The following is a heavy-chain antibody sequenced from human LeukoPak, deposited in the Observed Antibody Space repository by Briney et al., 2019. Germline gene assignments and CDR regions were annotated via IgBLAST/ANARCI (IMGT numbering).Heavy chain of an antibody. V-gene: IGHV4-34*01. CDR3: ARGPWELLDDAFDI. D-gene: IGHD1-26*01. CDR2: INHSGST. CDR1: GGSFSGYY. Sequence: SETLSLTCAVYGGSFSGYYWSWIRQPPGKGLEWIGEINHSGSTNYNPSLKNRVTISVDTSKNQFSLKLSSVTAADTAVYYCARGPWELLDDAFDIWGQGTMVTVSS. J-gene: IGHJ3*02.